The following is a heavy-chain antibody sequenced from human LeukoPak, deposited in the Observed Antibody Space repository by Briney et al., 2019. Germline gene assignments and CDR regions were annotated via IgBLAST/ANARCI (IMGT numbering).Heavy chain of an antibody. Sequence: ASVKVSCKASGYTFTGYYVHWVRQAPGQGLEWMGWINPNSGDTNYAQKFQGRVTMTRDASISTAYMELSRLRSDDTAVYYCALVYYYGSGSYWFDPWGQGTLVTVSS. CDR2: INPNSGDT. V-gene: IGHV1-2*02. J-gene: IGHJ5*02. D-gene: IGHD3-10*01. CDR1: GYTFTGYY. CDR3: ALVYYYGSGSYWFDP.